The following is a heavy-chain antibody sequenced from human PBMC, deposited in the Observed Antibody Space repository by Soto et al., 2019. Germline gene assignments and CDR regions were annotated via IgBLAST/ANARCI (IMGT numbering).Heavy chain of an antibody. J-gene: IGHJ4*02. V-gene: IGHV4-4*07. CDR3: AREGRVVVAAKYFDY. CDR2: IYTSGST. CDR1: CGSISSYY. Sequence: SETLSLTCTVSCGSISSYYWSWIRQPAGKGLEWIGRIYTSGSTNYNPSLKSRVTMSVDTSKNQFSLKLSSVTAADTAVYYCAREGRVVVAAKYFDYWGQGTLVTVSS. D-gene: IGHD2-15*01.